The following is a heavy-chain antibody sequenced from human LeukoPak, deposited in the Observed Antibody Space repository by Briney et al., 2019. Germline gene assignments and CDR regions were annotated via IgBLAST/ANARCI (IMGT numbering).Heavy chain of an antibody. CDR3: ARPPFLRGYSYGF. V-gene: IGHV1-2*02. J-gene: IGHJ4*02. CDR1: GYTFTSYD. D-gene: IGHD5-18*01. CDR2: INPNSGGT. Sequence: GASVKVSCKASGYTFTSYDINWVRQATGQGLEWMGWINPNSGGTNYAQKFQGRVTMTRDTSISTAYMELSRLRSDDTAVYYCARPPFLRGYSYGFWGQGTLVTVSS.